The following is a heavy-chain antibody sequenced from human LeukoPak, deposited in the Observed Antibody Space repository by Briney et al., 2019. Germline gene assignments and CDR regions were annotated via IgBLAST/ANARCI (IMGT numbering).Heavy chain of an antibody. D-gene: IGHD6-13*01. CDR3: ARIIAAAGPGWDY. Sequence: EASAKVSCKASGYTFTGYYMHWVRQAPGQGLEWMGWINPNSGGTNYAQKFQGRVTMTRDTSISTAYMELSRLRSDDTAVYYCARIIAAAGPGWDYWGQGTLVTVSS. J-gene: IGHJ4*02. CDR1: GYTFTGYY. CDR2: INPNSGGT. V-gene: IGHV1-2*02.